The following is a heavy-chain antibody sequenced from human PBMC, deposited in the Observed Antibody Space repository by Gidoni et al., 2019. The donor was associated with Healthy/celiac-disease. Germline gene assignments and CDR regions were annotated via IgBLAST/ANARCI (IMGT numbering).Heavy chain of an antibody. CDR1: GFPFSSYG. Sequence: QVQLVESGGGVVQPGRSLRLSCAASGFPFSSYGIHWVRQAPGKGLEWVAVIWFDGSNKYYADSVKGRFTISRDNSRNTLYLQMNSLRAEDTAVYYCARDDGSGSYYSFGKPPDYWGQGTLVTVSS. CDR2: IWFDGSNK. V-gene: IGHV3-33*01. CDR3: ARDDGSGSYYSFGKPPDY. J-gene: IGHJ4*02. D-gene: IGHD3-10*01.